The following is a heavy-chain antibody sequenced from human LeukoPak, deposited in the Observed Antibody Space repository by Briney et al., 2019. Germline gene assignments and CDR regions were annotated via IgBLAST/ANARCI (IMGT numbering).Heavy chain of an antibody. D-gene: IGHD2-21*02. Sequence: SATLSLTCTVSSDSVSGYYWNWIRQPPGKGLEWIGYVYYSGSTNYNPSLKSRVAISLDTSKNQFSLEVSSVTAADTAVYYCARASVVTPPYYFDYWGQGTLVTVSS. V-gene: IGHV4-59*02. CDR3: ARASVVTPPYYFDY. J-gene: IGHJ4*02. CDR1: SDSVSGYY. CDR2: VYYSGST.